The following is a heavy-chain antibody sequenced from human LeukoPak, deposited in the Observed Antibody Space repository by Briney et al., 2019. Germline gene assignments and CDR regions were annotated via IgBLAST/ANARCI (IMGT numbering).Heavy chain of an antibody. CDR1: GGSFSGYY. CDR2: INHRGNN. V-gene: IGHV4-34*01. Sequence: PSETLSLTCAVYGGSFSGYYWSWIRQPPGKGLEWIGEINHRGNNNYNPSLKSRVTIPEETSKKHSSLKLRSVAGQDTAVYYCARGSYGDRKGRNRRAVDYWGQGTLVTVSS. CDR3: ARGSYGDRKGRNRRAVDY. J-gene: IGHJ4*02. D-gene: IGHD4-17*01.